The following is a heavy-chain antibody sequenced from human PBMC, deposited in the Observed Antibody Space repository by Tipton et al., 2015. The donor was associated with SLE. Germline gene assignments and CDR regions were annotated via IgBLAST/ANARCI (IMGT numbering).Heavy chain of an antibody. CDR2: IHYAGGT. V-gene: IGHV4-39*07. Sequence: LRLSCSVSGDSLSSNNYYWGWIRQSPAQGLEWIGTIHYAGGTYYNPSLRSRLTISVDTSENHFSLRLTSVTAADTAVYYCARATDWNLSPDVWGKGTTVTVSS. D-gene: IGHD1-7*01. CDR3: ARATDWNLSPDV. CDR1: GDSLSSNNYY. J-gene: IGHJ6*04.